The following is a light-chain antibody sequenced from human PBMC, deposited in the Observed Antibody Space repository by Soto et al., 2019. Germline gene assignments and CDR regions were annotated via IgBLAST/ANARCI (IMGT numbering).Light chain of an antibody. Sequence: QLVLTQSPSASASLGASVRLTCTLSSGHNSYAIAWHQQQPEKGPRYLMKVNSDGSHSKGDGIPDRFSGSSSGAERHLTISSLQSEDEADYYCQTWGTGTHVVFGGGTKLTVL. J-gene: IGLJ2*01. CDR1: SGHNSYA. CDR3: QTWGTGTHVV. V-gene: IGLV4-69*01. CDR2: VNSDGSH.